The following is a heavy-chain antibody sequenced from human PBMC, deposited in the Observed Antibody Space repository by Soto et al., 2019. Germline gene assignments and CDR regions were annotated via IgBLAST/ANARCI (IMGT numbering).Heavy chain of an antibody. CDR3: AKVSTTHTFGPLDP. J-gene: IGHJ5*02. CDR1: GFTFDDYG. Sequence: EVQLVESGGGLVQPGRSVRLSCAASGFTFDDYGMHRVRQAPGKGLEWVSGISWNSGSIGYADSVKGRFIISRDNAKNSLYLQMNNLRPEDTAFYFCAKVSTTHTFGPLDPWGQGTLVTVSS. V-gene: IGHV3-9*01. CDR2: ISWNSGSI. D-gene: IGHD1-1*01.